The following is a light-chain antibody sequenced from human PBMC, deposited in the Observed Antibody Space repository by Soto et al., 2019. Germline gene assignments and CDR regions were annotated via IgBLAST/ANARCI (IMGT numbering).Light chain of an antibody. Sequence: DIVMTQSPDSLAVSLGERATINCKSSQSVLYSSNNKNYLAWYQQKPGQPPKLLIYWASTRESRVPDRFSGSGSGTDFTLTISSLQAEHVAVYYCQQYYSTPWTFGQGTKVDIK. CDR2: WAS. V-gene: IGKV4-1*01. CDR3: QQYYSTPWT. CDR1: QSVLYSSNNKNY. J-gene: IGKJ1*01.